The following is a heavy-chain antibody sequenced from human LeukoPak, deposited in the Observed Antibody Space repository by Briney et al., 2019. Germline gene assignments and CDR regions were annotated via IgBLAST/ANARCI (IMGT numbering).Heavy chain of an antibody. V-gene: IGHV4-61*02. Sequence: SETLSLTCTVSGDSISSGDYYWSWIRQPAGKGLEWIGRISSSGSTNYNPSLKSRVTISVDTSKNQFSLKLSSVTAADTAVYYCARHKYSSGWPPEGAFDIWGQGTMVTVSS. CDR3: ARHKYSSGWPPEGAFDI. D-gene: IGHD6-19*01. CDR1: GDSISSGDYY. CDR2: ISSSGST. J-gene: IGHJ3*02.